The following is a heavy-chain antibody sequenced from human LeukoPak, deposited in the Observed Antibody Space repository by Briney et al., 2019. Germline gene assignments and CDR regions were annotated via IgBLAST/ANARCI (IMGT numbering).Heavy chain of an antibody. CDR3: ARRWLRFRINWFDP. CDR1: GGSFSGYY. J-gene: IGHJ5*02. V-gene: IGHV4-34*01. D-gene: IGHD5-12*01. CDR2: INHSGST. Sequence: PSETLSLTCAVYGGSFSGYYWSWIRQPPGKGLEWIGEINHSGSTNYNPSLKSRVTISVDTSKNQFSLKLSSVTAADTAVYYCARRWLRFRINWFDPWGQGTLVTVSS.